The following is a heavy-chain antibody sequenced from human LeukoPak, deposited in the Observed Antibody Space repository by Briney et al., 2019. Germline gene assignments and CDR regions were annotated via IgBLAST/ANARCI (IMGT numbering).Heavy chain of an antibody. CDR3: ARQVGSGIDY. CDR1: GGSISSSSHY. D-gene: IGHD1-26*01. V-gene: IGHV4-61*05. J-gene: IGHJ4*02. CDR2: IYYSETT. Sequence: SETLSLTCTVSGGSISSSSHYWSWIRQPPGKGLEFIGYIYYSETTKYNPSLKSRVTISIDTSKKQFSLKLSSVTAADTAVYYCARQVGSGIDYWGQGTLVTVSS.